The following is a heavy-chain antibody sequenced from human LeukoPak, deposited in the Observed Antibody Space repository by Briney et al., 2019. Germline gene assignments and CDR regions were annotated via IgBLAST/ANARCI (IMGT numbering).Heavy chain of an antibody. J-gene: IGHJ5*02. CDR2: IYHSGST. D-gene: IGHD2-2*01. Sequence: NPSETLSLTCAVSGGSISSSNWWSWVRQPPGKGLEWIGEIYHSGSTNYNPSLKSRVTISVDKSKNQFSLKLSSVTAADTAVYYCARASSPTLGNWFDPWGQGTLVTVSS. V-gene: IGHV4-4*02. CDR1: GGSISSSNW. CDR3: ARASSPTLGNWFDP.